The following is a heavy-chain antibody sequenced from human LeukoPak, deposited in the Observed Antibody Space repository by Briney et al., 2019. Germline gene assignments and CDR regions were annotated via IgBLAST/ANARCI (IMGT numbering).Heavy chain of an antibody. D-gene: IGHD2-2*01. Sequence: GGSLRLSCAASGFTFSSYWMHWVRQAPGKGLVWVSHINSDGSWTGYADSVKGRFTISKDNAKNTVYLQMNNLRAEDTAVYYCVSFYETNWGRGTLVTVSS. CDR1: GFTFSSYW. CDR3: VSFYETN. J-gene: IGHJ4*02. V-gene: IGHV3-74*01. CDR2: INSDGSWT.